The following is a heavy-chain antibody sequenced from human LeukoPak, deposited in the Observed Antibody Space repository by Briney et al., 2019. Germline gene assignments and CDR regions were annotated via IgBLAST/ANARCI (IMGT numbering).Heavy chain of an antibody. J-gene: IGHJ5*02. Sequence: SETLSLTCTVSDGSISSYYWSWIRQPPGKGLEWIGYIYYSGSTNYNPSLKSRVTISLDTSKNQVSLKLTSVTAADTAVYYCATMVRGVSNWFDPWGQGTLVTVSS. CDR2: IYYSGST. D-gene: IGHD3-10*01. CDR3: ATMVRGVSNWFDP. CDR1: DGSISSYY. V-gene: IGHV4-59*03.